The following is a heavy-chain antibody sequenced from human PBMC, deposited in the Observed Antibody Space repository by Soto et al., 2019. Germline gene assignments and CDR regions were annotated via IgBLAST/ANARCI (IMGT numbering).Heavy chain of an antibody. D-gene: IGHD6-19*01. CDR3: ARSIAVAGPRLICSWYYGMDV. J-gene: IGHJ6*01. Sequence: LKISCKGSGYSFTSYWIGWVRQMPGKGLEWMGIIYPGDSDTRYSPSFQGQVTISADKSISTAYLQWSSLKASDTAMYYCARSIAVAGPRLICSWYYGMDVWGRGTTVTVSS. V-gene: IGHV5-51*01. CDR2: IYPGDSDT. CDR1: GYSFTSYW.